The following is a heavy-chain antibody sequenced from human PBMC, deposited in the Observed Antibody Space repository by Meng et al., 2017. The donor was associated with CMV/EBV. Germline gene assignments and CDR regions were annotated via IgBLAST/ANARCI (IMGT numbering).Heavy chain of an antibody. CDR1: GFTFSSYA. CDR2: ISGSGGST. CDR3: AKSAYYDFWSSNWFDP. J-gene: IGHJ5*02. D-gene: IGHD3-3*01. V-gene: IGHV3-23*01. Sequence: GESLKISCAASGFTFSSYAMSWVRQAPGKGLEWVSAISGSGGSTYYADSVKGRFTISRDNSKNTLYLQMNSLRAEDTAVYYCAKSAYYDFWSSNWFDPWGQGTLVTVSS.